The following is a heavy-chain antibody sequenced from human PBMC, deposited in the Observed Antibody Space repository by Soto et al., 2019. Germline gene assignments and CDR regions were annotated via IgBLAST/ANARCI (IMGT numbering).Heavy chain of an antibody. CDR3: ARPRTDFLTGFAFEI. CDR1: GGSISNHY. D-gene: IGHD3-9*01. Sequence: QVKLQESGPGLVKPSETLSLTCTVSGGSISNHYWSWIRQTPGKGLEWLGYIYYRGNTKYNPSLKIRVTTSIDTSKNQFSLNLTSVSASDTAVYYCARPRTDFLTGFAFEILGQGTMVTVSS. CDR2: IYYRGNT. J-gene: IGHJ3*02. V-gene: IGHV4-59*08.